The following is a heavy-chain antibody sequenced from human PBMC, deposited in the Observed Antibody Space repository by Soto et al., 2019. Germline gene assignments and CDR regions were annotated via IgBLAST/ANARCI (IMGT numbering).Heavy chain of an antibody. CDR3: ARLRTYGDYRFDYGMDV. D-gene: IGHD4-17*01. CDR1: GGSVSSGSYY. CDR2: IYYSGST. J-gene: IGHJ6*02. V-gene: IGHV4-61*01. Sequence: SETLSLTCTVSGGSVSSGSYYWSWIRQPPGKGLEWIGYIYYSGSTNYNPSLKSRVTISVDTSKNQFSLKLSSVTAADTAVYYCARLRTYGDYRFDYGMDVWGQGTTVTVSS.